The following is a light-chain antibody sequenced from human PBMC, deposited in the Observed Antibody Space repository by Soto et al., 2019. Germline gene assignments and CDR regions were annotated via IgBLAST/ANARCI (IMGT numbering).Light chain of an antibody. J-gene: IGKJ1*01. CDR2: KAS. Sequence: DNKMTQPPSTLSGTVGDRVTITSRASQTISSWLAWYQQKPGKAPKLLIYKASTLKSGVPSRFSGSGSGTEFTLTFSSLQPDDFATYYCQHYNVYPWTFGQGTKVDIK. CDR1: QTISSW. CDR3: QHYNVYPWT. V-gene: IGKV1-5*03.